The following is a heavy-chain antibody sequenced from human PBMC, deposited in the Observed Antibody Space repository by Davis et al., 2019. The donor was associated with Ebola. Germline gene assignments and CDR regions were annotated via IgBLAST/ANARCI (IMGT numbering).Heavy chain of an antibody. D-gene: IGHD4-17*01. CDR1: GGSIRSSSDY. Sequence: MPSETLSLTCTVSGGSIRSSSDYWGWIRQPPGKGLEWIGEINHSGSTNYNPSLKSRVTISVDTSKNQFSLKLSSVTAADTAVYYCARGYGDYQVDAFDIWGQGTMVTVSS. CDR2: INHSGST. CDR3: ARGYGDYQVDAFDI. J-gene: IGHJ3*02. V-gene: IGHV4-39*07.